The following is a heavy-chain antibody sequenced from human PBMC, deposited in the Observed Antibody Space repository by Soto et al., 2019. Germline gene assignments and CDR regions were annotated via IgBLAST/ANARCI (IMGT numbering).Heavy chain of an antibody. J-gene: IGHJ5*02. CDR2: INHSGST. D-gene: IGHD2-2*01. CDR3: ARSGRGQLLDVIRNWFDP. V-gene: IGHV4-34*01. Sequence: SETLSLTCAVYGGSFSGYYWSWIRQPPGKGLEWIGEINHSGSTNYNPSLKSRVTISVDTSKNQFSLKLSSVTAADTAVYYCARSGRGQLLDVIRNWFDPWGQGTLVTVSS. CDR1: GGSFSGYY.